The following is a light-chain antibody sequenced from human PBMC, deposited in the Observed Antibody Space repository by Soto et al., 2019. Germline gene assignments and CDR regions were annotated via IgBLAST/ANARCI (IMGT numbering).Light chain of an antibody. J-gene: IGLJ2*01. V-gene: IGLV2-23*01. Sequence: QSVLTQPASVSGSPGQSITIPSTGTRIDVGSYNLASWYQHHRGKAPKVIIYEDSKRPSGASNRFSGSKSGNTASLTISGLQAEDEADYYCCSYAGSSSWVFGGGTKLTVL. CDR2: EDS. CDR3: CSYAGSSSWV. CDR1: RIDVGSYNL.